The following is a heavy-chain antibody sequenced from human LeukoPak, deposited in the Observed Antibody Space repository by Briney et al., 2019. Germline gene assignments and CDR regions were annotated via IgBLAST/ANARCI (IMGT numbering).Heavy chain of an antibody. CDR3: ARTDSSGYSLSRDAFDI. Sequence: SETLSLTCTVSGGSISSYYWSWIRQPPGKGLEWIGYIYYSGSTNYNPSLKSRVTISVDTSKNQFSLKLSSVTAADTAVYYCARTDSSGYSLSRDAFDIWGQGTMVTVSS. CDR2: IYYSGST. CDR1: GGSISSYY. J-gene: IGHJ3*02. D-gene: IGHD3-22*01. V-gene: IGHV4-59*01.